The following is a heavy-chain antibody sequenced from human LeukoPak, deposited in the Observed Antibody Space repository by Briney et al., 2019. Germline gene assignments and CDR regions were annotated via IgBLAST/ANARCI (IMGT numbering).Heavy chain of an antibody. CDR2: IYYSGST. Sequence: SATLSLTCTVSGGSISSSSYYWGWIRQPPGKGLEWIGSIYYSGSTYYNPSLKSRVTISVDTSKNQFSLKLSSVTAADTAVYYCARHWWEPVVPAAIDYWGQGTLVTVSS. CDR1: GGSISSSSYY. D-gene: IGHD2-2*01. J-gene: IGHJ4*02. V-gene: IGHV4-39*01. CDR3: ARHWWEPVVPAAIDY.